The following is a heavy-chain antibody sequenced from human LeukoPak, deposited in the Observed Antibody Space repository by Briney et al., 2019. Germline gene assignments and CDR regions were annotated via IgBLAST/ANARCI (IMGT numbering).Heavy chain of an antibody. CDR2: IISSSSYI. Sequence: GGSLRLSCVASVFTFSSYSMNWVRQAPGRGLEWVSPIISSSSYIYYADSVKGRFTISRDNAKNSLYLQMNSLRAEDTAVYYCARDMSGYSYGYVTGAFDIWGQGTMVTVSS. V-gene: IGHV3-21*01. CDR1: VFTFSSYS. CDR3: ARDMSGYSYGYVTGAFDI. J-gene: IGHJ3*02. D-gene: IGHD5-18*01.